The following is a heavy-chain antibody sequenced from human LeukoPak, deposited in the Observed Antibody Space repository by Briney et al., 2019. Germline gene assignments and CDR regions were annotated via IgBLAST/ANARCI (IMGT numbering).Heavy chain of an antibody. D-gene: IGHD3-10*01. CDR1: GGSISSYY. CDR2: IYYSGST. V-gene: IGHV4-59*01. J-gene: IGHJ4*02. CDR3: ARSRRGFYYGSGSDEAGYFDY. Sequence: SETLSLTCTVSGGSISSYYWSWIRQPPGKGLEWIGSIYYSGSTNHNPSLKSRVTISVGTSKNQFSLKLSSVAAADTAVYYCARSRRGFYYGSGSDEAGYFDYWGQGTLVTVSS.